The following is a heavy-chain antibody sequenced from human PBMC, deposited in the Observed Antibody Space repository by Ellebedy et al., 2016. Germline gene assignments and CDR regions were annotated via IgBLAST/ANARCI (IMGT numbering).Heavy chain of an antibody. J-gene: IGHJ3*02. V-gene: IGHV3-23*01. CDR2: ISGSGGST. CDR1: GFTFSSYA. Sequence: GESLKISCAASGFTFSSYAMSWVRQAPGKGLEWVSAISGSGGSTYYADSVKGRFTISRDNSKNTLYLQMNSLRAEDTAVYYCAKDSQPTYYDSSGYYGDDAFDIWGQGTMVTVSS. CDR3: AKDSQPTYYDSSGYYGDDAFDI. D-gene: IGHD3-22*01.